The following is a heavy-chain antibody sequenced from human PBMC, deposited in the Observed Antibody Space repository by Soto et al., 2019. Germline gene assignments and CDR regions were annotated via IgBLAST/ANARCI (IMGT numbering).Heavy chain of an antibody. CDR3: ARDSPALAYCGGDCYSIDY. CDR2: INSNSGGT. D-gene: IGHD2-21*02. J-gene: IGHJ4*02. CDR1: GYTFTDYY. Sequence: QVQLVQSGAEVKKPGASVKVSCEASGYTFTDYYMHWVRQAPGQGLEWMGWINSNSGGTNYAQKYQGGVTMARDTSITTFYMELRRLRSDDTAVYYWARDSPALAYCGGDCYSIDYWGQGTLVTVSS. V-gene: IGHV1-2*02.